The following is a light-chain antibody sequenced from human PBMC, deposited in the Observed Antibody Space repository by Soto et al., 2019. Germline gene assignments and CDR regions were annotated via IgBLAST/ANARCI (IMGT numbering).Light chain of an antibody. J-gene: IGKJ5*01. Sequence: EIVLRQSPDTLSLSQGDRATLSCRASQSIRSERLAWYQQKPGQAPRLVIFDASNRASGMPERFSGSGSGTDFTLTIARLEPEDFAVYYCQEYDGAPITFGLGTRLEIK. CDR3: QEYDGAPIT. CDR2: DAS. CDR1: QSIRSER. V-gene: IGKV3-20*01.